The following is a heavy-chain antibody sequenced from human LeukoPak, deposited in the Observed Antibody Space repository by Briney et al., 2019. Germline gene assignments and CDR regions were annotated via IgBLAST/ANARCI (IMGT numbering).Heavy chain of an antibody. CDR2: IYYSGST. J-gene: IGHJ4*02. CDR3: ARRYCSSTSCLFDY. CDR1: GGSISSSSYY. Sequence: SETLSLTCTVSGGSISSSSYYWGWIRQPPGKGLEWIGSIYYSGSTYYNPSLKSRVTISVDTSKNQFSLKLSSVTAADTAVYYCARRYCSSTSCLFDYWGQGTLVTVSS. V-gene: IGHV4-39*01. D-gene: IGHD2-2*01.